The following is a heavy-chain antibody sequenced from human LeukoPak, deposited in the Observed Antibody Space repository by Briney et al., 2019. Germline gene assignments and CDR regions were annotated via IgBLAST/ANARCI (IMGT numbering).Heavy chain of an antibody. CDR3: ARVVEMATNPPDY. D-gene: IGHD5-24*01. J-gene: IGHJ4*02. CDR2: IKEDGSEK. CDR1: GFTFSNYW. V-gene: IGHV3-7*02. Sequence: GGSLRLSCAASGFTFSNYWMSWVRQAPGKGLEWVANIKEDGSEKYHVDSVKGRFTVSRDNAKNSLYLQMNSLRAEDTAVYYCARVVEMATNPPDYWGQGTLVTVSS.